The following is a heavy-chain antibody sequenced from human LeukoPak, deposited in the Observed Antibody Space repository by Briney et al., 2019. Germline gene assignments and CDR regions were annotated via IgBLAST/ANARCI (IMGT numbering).Heavy chain of an antibody. J-gene: IGHJ4*02. CDR3: VQTTGWPGFDY. V-gene: IGHV4-4*09. Sequence: SETLSLTCTTSGVSISRFYWSWVRQPPGKGLEWIGNIYSGVPSYFNPSLKSRVIISVDTSKNQFSLNLTSVTAADTAMYYCVQTTGWPGFDYWGQGILVTVSS. D-gene: IGHD1-1*01. CDR1: GVSISRFY. CDR2: IYSGVPS.